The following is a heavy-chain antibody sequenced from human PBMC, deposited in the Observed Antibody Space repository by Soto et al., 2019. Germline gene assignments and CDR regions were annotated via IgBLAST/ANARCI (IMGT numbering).Heavy chain of an antibody. CDR3: ARERKFDFWRKGLDV. D-gene: IGHD3-3*01. V-gene: IGHV1-8*01. CDR1: GYTFTTYD. Sequence: ASVKVSCKASGYTFTTYDINWLRQAPGQGLEWLGWMDPNSGSTGYAQNFQGRITMTRNISRNTAHMELSSLQSEDTGVYYCARERKFDFWRKGLDVWGQGTTVTV. J-gene: IGHJ6*01. CDR2: MDPNSGST.